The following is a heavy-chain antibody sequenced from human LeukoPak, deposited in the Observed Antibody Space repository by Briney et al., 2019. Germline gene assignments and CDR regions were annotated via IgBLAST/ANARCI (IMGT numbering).Heavy chain of an antibody. Sequence: SEALSLTCTVSGGSISSYYWSWIRQPPGKGLEWIGYIYYSGSTNYNPSLKSRVTISVDTSKNQFSLKLSSVTAADTAVYYCAREPVPYGMDVRGQGTTVTVSS. CDR1: GGSISSYY. CDR3: AREPVPYGMDV. J-gene: IGHJ6*02. D-gene: IGHD2-2*01. V-gene: IGHV4-59*01. CDR2: IYYSGST.